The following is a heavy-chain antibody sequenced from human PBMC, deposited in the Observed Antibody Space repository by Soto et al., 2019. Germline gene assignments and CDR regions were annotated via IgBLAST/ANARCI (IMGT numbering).Heavy chain of an antibody. CDR1: GGTFSSYA. CDR3: ARAKNYDSSGYYSKDFDY. J-gene: IGHJ4*02. Sequence: ASVKVSCKASGGTFSSYAISWVRQAPGQGLEWMGGIIPIFGTANYAQKFQGRVTITADESTSTAYMELSSLRSEDTAVYYCARAKNYDSSGYYSKDFDYWGQGTLVTVSS. D-gene: IGHD3-22*01. CDR2: IIPIFGTA. V-gene: IGHV1-69*13.